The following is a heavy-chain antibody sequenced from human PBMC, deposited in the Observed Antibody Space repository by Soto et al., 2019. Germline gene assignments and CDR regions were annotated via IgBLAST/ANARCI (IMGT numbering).Heavy chain of an antibody. J-gene: IGHJ6*02. CDR3: ARALVLPAAYYGMDV. CDR2: IYHSGSI. Sequence: SATLSLSCAVSGGSFRGFYWTWIRQSPGKGLEWLGDIYHSGSINYNPCLQSRVTISVEKSRIQFSLKLSAVAAADTAVYYCARALVLPAAYYGMDVSGQGTTVTVSS. D-gene: IGHD2-2*01. V-gene: IGHV4-34*01. CDR1: GGSFRGFY.